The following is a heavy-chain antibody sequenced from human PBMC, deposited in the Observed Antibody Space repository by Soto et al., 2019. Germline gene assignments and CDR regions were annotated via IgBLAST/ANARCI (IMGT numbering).Heavy chain of an antibody. J-gene: IGHJ4*02. CDR2: IYYSGST. D-gene: IGHD2-21*02. CDR3: AREGAVVTRSLDY. V-gene: IGHV4-30-4*01. Sequence: SETLSLTCTVSGGSISSGDYYWSWIRQPPGKGLEWIGYIYYSGSTYYNPSLKSRVTISVDTSKNQFSLKLSSVTAADTAVYYCAREGAVVTRSLDYWGQGTLVTVSS. CDR1: GGSISSGDYY.